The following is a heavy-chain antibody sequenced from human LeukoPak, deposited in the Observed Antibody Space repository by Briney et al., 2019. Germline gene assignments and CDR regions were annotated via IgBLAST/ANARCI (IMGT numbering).Heavy chain of an antibody. CDR2: ISGSGGST. V-gene: IGHV3-23*01. D-gene: IGHD2-21*02. CDR1: GFTFSSYA. J-gene: IGHJ4*02. CDR3: AKDVTIVVVTYFDY. Sequence: GGTLRLSCEASGFTFSSYAMSWVRQAPGKGLEWVSAISGSGGSTYYADSVKGGFTISRDNSKNTLYLQMNSLRAEDTAVYYCAKDVTIVVVTYFDYWGQGTLVTVSS.